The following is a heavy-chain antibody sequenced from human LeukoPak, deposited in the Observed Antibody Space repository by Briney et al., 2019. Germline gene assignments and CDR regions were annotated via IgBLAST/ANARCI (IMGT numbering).Heavy chain of an antibody. D-gene: IGHD2-2*01. Sequence: SQTLSLTCTVSGGSISSGSYYWSWIQQPAGKGLEWIGRIYTSGSTNYNPSLKSRVTISVDTSKNQFSLKLSSVTAADTAVYYCARDWDGYCSSTSCYGANYYYYYMDVWGKGTTVTVSS. V-gene: IGHV4-61*02. CDR3: ARDWDGYCSSTSCYGANYYYYYMDV. CDR2: IYTSGST. J-gene: IGHJ6*03. CDR1: GGSISSGSYY.